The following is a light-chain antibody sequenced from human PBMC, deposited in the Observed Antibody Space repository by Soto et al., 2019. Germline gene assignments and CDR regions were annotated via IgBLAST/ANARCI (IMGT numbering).Light chain of an antibody. CDR1: SYDIGPYNY. CDR2: DVT. Sequence: QSALTQPASVSGSPGQSITISCTGTSYDIGPYNYVSWYQQHPGKAPKLLIYDVTNRASGVSDRFSGSKSGRTASLTISGLQAEDEADYYCSSYTSIIAVVFGGGTKVTVL. V-gene: IGLV2-14*03. CDR3: SSYTSIIAVV. J-gene: IGLJ2*01.